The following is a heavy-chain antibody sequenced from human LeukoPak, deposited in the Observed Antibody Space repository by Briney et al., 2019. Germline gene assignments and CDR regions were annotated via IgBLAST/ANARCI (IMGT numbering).Heavy chain of an antibody. CDR3: TRDQGVAAAP. Sequence: GRSLRLSCTASGFTFSDYAMSWFRQAPGKGLEWVGFIRSKAYGGTTEYAASVKGRFTISRDDSKSIAYLQMNSLKTEDTAVYYCTRDQGVAAAPWGQGTLVTVSS. CDR1: GFTFSDYA. CDR2: IRSKAYGGTT. V-gene: IGHV3-49*03. J-gene: IGHJ5*02. D-gene: IGHD6-13*01.